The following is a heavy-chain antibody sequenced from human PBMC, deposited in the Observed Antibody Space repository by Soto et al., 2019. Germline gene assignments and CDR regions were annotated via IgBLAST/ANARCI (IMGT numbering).Heavy chain of an antibody. CDR1: GFSISDKF. D-gene: IGHD3-16*01. Sequence: GSLRLSCATSGFSISDKFMSWVRQAPGKGLEWISVISSGGDPSYADSVKGRFTISRDITKNTLFLQMTSLRADDTAVYFCARDSGYSSAYWEHYFDYWGQGTLVTVSS. CDR2: ISSGGDP. V-gene: IGHV3-53*01. J-gene: IGHJ4*02. CDR3: ARDSGYSSAYWEHYFDY.